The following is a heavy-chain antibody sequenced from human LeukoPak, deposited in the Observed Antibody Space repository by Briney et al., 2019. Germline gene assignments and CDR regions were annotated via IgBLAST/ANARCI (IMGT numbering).Heavy chain of an antibody. CDR1: GFSFSSHG. J-gene: IGHJ4*02. CDR2: TASDGGAK. CDR3: AREATWGQWYFDH. V-gene: IGHV3-30*03. Sequence: PGTSLRLSCVASGFSFSSHGMHWVRQAPGKGLEWVSVTASDGGAKFYADSVKGRFTLSRDNPKNMFFLQMNLLTVEDTAIYYCAREATWGQWYFDHWGQGTPVTVSS. D-gene: IGHD6-19*01.